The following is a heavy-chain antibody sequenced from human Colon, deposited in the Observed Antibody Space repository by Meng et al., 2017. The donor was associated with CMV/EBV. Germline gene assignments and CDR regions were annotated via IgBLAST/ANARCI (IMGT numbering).Heavy chain of an antibody. CDR1: GFTFSSYA. V-gene: IGHV3-23*01. CDR3: AKGGSAFGVVISHKDY. Sequence: GFTFSSYAMSWGRQAPGKGLGWVSAISGSGGSTYYADSVKGRFTISRDNSKNTLYLQMNSLRAEDTAVYYCAKGGSAFGVVISHKDYWGQGTLVTVSS. J-gene: IGHJ4*02. D-gene: IGHD3-3*01. CDR2: ISGSGGST.